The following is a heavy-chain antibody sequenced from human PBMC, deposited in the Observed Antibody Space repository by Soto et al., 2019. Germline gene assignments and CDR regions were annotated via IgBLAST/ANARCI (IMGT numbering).Heavy chain of an antibody. CDR1: GDSITGSY. Sequence: LSLTCTVSGDSITGSYWSWIRQPPGKTLEWIGYIYHSGTTTYNPSLKSRVSISVDTSKNQFSLRLTSVIAADTAVYYCARDMPYAAGSLAGCDYWGQGILVTVSS. D-gene: IGHD1-26*01. V-gene: IGHV4-59*01. J-gene: IGHJ4*02. CDR2: IYHSGTT. CDR3: ARDMPYAAGSLAGCDY.